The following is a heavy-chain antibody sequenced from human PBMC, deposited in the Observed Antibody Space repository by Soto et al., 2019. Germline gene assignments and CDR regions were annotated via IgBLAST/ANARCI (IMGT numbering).Heavy chain of an antibody. V-gene: IGHV1-18*04. CDR3: AREGTYCGGDCYSDY. D-gene: IGHD2-21*02. CDR1: GYTFTSYG. CDR2: ISAYNGNT. Sequence: ASVKVSCKASGYTFTSYGISWVRQAPGQGLEWMGWISAYNGNTNYAQKLQGRVTMTTDTSTSTAYMELRSLRSDDTAVYYCAREGTYCGGDCYSDYWGQGTLVTVSS. J-gene: IGHJ4*02.